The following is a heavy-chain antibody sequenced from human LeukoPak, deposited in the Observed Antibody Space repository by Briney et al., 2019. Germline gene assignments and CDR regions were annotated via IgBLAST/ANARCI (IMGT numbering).Heavy chain of an antibody. Sequence: SETLSRTCTVSGGSMSSYYWTWIRQPSGKGLEWIGRIYTSGSTYYNPSLNSRVTMSVDTSKNQFSLKLTSVTAADTAVYYCARDAYYYDTSGYYLLDFWGQGTLVTVSS. CDR1: GGSMSSYY. CDR3: ARDAYYYDTSGYYLLDF. D-gene: IGHD3-22*01. J-gene: IGHJ4*02. V-gene: IGHV4-4*07. CDR2: IYTSGST.